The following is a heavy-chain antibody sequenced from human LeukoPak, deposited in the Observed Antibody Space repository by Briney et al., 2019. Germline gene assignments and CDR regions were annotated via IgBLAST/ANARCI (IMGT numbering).Heavy chain of an antibody. CDR2: ISAYNGNT. V-gene: IGHV1-18*01. Sequence: ASVKVSCKVSGYTFTSYGISWVRQAPGQGLEWMGWISAYNGNTNYAQKLQGRVTMTTDTSTSTAYMELRSLRSDDTAVYYCARQRGEGSWTGSADYYYYYYMDVWGKGTTVTVSS. CDR3: ARQRGEGSWTGSADYYYYYYMDV. D-gene: IGHD3/OR15-3a*01. CDR1: GYTFTSYG. J-gene: IGHJ6*03.